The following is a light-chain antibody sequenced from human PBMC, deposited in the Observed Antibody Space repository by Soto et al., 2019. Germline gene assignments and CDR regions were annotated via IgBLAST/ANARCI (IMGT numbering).Light chain of an antibody. CDR3: QQLDTYPLT. Sequence: DIRLTQSPSFLSASVGDRVTITCRASQGISSYLAWYQQKPGKAPNLLIYAASTLQTGVPSRFSGSGSGTDFTLTINSLQPEDSATYHCQQLDTYPLTFGGGTKVEIK. V-gene: IGKV1-9*01. J-gene: IGKJ4*01. CDR1: QGISSY. CDR2: AAS.